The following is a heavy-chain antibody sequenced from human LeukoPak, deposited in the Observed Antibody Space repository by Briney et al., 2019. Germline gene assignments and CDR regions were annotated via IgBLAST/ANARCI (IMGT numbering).Heavy chain of an antibody. D-gene: IGHD4-17*01. CDR3: AKGSATVTTPFDY. V-gene: IGHV3-30*02. CDR1: GFTFSSYG. J-gene: IGHJ4*02. CDR2: IQYDGSNK. Sequence: GGSLRLSCAASGFTFSSYGMHWVRQAPGKGLEWVAFIQYDGSNKYYADSVKGRFTISRDNSKNTLYLQMNSLRAEDTAVYYCAKGSATVTTPFDYWGQGTLVTVSS.